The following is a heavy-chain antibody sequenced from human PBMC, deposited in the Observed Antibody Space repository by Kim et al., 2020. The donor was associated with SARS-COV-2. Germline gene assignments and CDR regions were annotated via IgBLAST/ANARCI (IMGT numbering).Heavy chain of an antibody. D-gene: IGHD3-3*01. CDR2: INHSGST. CDR3: ARGRAVFGVVRARFDP. CDR1: GGSFSGYY. Sequence: SETLSLTCAVYGGSFSGYYWSWIRQPPGKGLEWIGEINHSGSTNYNPSLKSRVTISVDTSKNQFSLKLSSVTAADTAVYYCARGRAVFGVVRARFDPWGQGNLVTVSS. J-gene: IGHJ5*02. V-gene: IGHV4-34*01.